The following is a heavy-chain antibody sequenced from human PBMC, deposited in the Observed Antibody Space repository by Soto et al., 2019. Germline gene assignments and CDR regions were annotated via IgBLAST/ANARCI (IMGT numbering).Heavy chain of an antibody. Sequence: SETLSLTCAVYGGSFSGYYWSWIRQPPGKGLEWIGEINHSGSTNYNPSLKSRVTISVDTSKNQFSLKLSSVTAADTAVYYCARLGYYGSGSRNYYYYGMDVWGQGTTVTVSS. D-gene: IGHD3-10*01. CDR1: GGSFSGYY. V-gene: IGHV4-34*01. CDR2: INHSGST. CDR3: ARLGYYGSGSRNYYYYGMDV. J-gene: IGHJ6*02.